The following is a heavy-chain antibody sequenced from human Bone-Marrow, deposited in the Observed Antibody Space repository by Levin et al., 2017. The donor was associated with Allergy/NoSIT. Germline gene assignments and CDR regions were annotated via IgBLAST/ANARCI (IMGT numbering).Heavy chain of an antibody. CDR3: VRAREWQVGYYYMDV. V-gene: IGHV3-11*05. CDR1: GFTFSDYY. Sequence: NAGGSLRLSCTVSGFTFSDYYMSWIRQTPGKGLEWVSYISPGSDYTNYAGSVRGRFTISRDNAKKSLYLQMNSLKAADTAMYYCVRAREWQVGYYYMDVWGKGTTVTVSS. CDR2: ISPGSDYT. J-gene: IGHJ6*03. D-gene: IGHD6-19*01.